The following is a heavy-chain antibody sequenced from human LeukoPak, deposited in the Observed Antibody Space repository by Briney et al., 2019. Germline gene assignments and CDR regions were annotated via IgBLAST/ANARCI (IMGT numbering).Heavy chain of an antibody. V-gene: IGHV4-59*08. CDR2: IYYSGST. Sequence: PSETLSLTCSVSGGSINSYYWNWIRQPPGKGLEWIGYIYYSGSTSYNASLKSRVTISIDTSKTQFSLKLRSVTAADTAVYYCARQRRWDDAFDIWGQGTMVTVSS. CDR3: ARQRRWDDAFDI. D-gene: IGHD1-26*01. J-gene: IGHJ3*02. CDR1: GGSINSYY.